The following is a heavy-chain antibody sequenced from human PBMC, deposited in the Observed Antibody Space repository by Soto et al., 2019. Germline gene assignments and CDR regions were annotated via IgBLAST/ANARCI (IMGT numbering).Heavy chain of an antibody. Sequence: ASVKVSCKASGYTFTSYDINWVRQATGQWPEWMGWMNPNSGNTGYAQKFQGRVTMTRNTSISTAYMELSSLRSEDTAVYYCARGRRYNWNDDYYGMDVWGQGTTVTVSS. D-gene: IGHD1-1*01. J-gene: IGHJ6*02. V-gene: IGHV1-8*01. CDR2: MNPNSGNT. CDR1: GYTFTSYD. CDR3: ARGRRYNWNDDYYGMDV.